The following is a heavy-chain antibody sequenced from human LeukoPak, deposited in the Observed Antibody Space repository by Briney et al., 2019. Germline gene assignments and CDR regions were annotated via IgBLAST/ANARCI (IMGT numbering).Heavy chain of an antibody. Sequence: GGSLRLSCAASGFTFSSYALSWVRQAPGKGLECVSAISGSGGSTYSADSLKGRFTISRDNAKNTLYLQMNSLTAEDTAVYYCARLRSGYSEFDYWGQGTLVTVSS. CDR1: GFTFSSYA. V-gene: IGHV3-23*01. CDR3: ARLRSGYSEFDY. CDR2: ISGSGGST. J-gene: IGHJ4*02. D-gene: IGHD3-22*01.